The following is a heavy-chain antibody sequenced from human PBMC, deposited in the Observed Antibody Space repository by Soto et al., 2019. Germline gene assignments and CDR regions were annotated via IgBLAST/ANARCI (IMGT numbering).Heavy chain of an antibody. CDR3: AREGFGELSPSFDY. V-gene: IGHV3-30-3*01. D-gene: IGHD3-10*01. CDR1: GFTFSSYA. Sequence: QVQLVESGGGVVQPGGSLRLSCAASGFTFSSYAMHWVRQAPGKGLEWVAVISYDGSNKYYADSVKGQFTISRDNSKNTLYLQMNSLRAEDTAVYYCAREGFGELSPSFDYWGQGTLVTVSS. CDR2: ISYDGSNK. J-gene: IGHJ4*02.